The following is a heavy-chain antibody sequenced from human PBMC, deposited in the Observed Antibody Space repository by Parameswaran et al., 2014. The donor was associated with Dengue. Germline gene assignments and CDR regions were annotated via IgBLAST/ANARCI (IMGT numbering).Heavy chain of an antibody. J-gene: IGHJ4*02. CDR3: ARMSVHPPYQFDY. V-gene: IGHV1-18*01. D-gene: IGHD2-2*01. CDR2: ISVYNGKT. Sequence: SWVRQAPGQGLEWMGWISVYNGKTDYGQKVQDRVTVTTDTSTTTAYMELRTLRSDDTAVYYCARMSVHPPYQFDYWGQGTLVTVSS.